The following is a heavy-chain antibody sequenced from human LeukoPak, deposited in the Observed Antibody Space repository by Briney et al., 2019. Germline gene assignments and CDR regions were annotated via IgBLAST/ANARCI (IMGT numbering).Heavy chain of an antibody. CDR3: ARGGGYYAIDY. CDR1: GFTVNSNY. V-gene: IGHV3-53*01. CDR2: VYSDDTT. D-gene: IGHD1-26*01. Sequence: GGSLRLSCEASGFTVNSNYMNWVRQAPGKGLEWVSVVYSDDTTYYADSVKGRFTISRDNSKNTLYLQMNNLRAEDTAVYYCARGGGYYAIDYWGQGTLVTVSS. J-gene: IGHJ4*02.